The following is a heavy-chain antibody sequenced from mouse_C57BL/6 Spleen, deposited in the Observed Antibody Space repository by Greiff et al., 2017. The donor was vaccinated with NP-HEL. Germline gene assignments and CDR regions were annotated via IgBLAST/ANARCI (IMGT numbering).Heavy chain of an antibody. D-gene: IGHD1-1*01. V-gene: IGHV2-6-2*01. Sequence: LMAPSQSLSITCTVSGFSLTSYGVHWVRQPPGKGLEWLVVIWSDGSTTYNSALKSRLSISKDNSKSQVFLKMNSLQTDDTAMYYCARHYYGSSYGWYFDVWGTGTTVTVSS. CDR1: GFSLTSYG. CDR3: ARHYYGSSYGWYFDV. J-gene: IGHJ1*03. CDR2: IWSDGST.